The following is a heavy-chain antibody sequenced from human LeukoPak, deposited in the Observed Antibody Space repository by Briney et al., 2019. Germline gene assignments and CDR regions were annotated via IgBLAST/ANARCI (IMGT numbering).Heavy chain of an antibody. D-gene: IGHD5-12*01. CDR3: ARGDGYSGYLDAFDI. V-gene: IGHV4-61*02. CDR1: GGSISSGPYY. J-gene: IGHJ3*02. CDR2: IYTSGST. Sequence: PSETLSLTCTVSGGSISSGPYYWNWIRQPAGKGLEWIGRIYTSGSTNYNPSLKSRVTMSVDTSKNQFSLKLSSVTAADTAVYYCARGDGYSGYLDAFDIWGQGTMVTVSS.